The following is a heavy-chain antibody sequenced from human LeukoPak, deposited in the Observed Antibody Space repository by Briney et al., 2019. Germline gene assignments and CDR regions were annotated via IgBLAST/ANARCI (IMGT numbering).Heavy chain of an antibody. CDR3: ARHGEWYFAL. CDR2: IHHGGRT. J-gene: IGHJ2*01. CDR1: GGSLSGYY. Sequence: SETLSLTCAVYGGSLSGYYWSWIRQPPGKGLEWIGEIHHGGRTKYHPALKSRVTISVDTPNNQFSLKLSSMTAADTAVYYCARHGEWYFALWGPGTLVTVSS. D-gene: IGHD3-10*01. V-gene: IGHV4-34*01.